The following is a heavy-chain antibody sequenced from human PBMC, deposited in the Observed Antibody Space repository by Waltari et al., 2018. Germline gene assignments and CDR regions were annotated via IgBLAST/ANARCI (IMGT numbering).Heavy chain of an antibody. CDR1: GYTFTDYY. V-gene: IGHV1-69-2*01. Sequence: EVQLVQSGAEVKKPGATVKISCKVSGYTFTDYYMHWVQQAPGKGLEWMGLVDPEDGETIYAQKFQGRVTITRNTSISTAYMELSSLRSEDTAVYYCARGFQCSGGSCYSDRAMVDFDYWGQGTLVTVSS. CDR2: VDPEDGET. D-gene: IGHD2-15*01. J-gene: IGHJ4*02. CDR3: ARGFQCSGGSCYSDRAMVDFDY.